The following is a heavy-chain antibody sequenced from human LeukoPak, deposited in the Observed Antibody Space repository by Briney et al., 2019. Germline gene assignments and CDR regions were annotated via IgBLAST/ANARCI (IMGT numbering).Heavy chain of an antibody. V-gene: IGHV2-5*01. CDR2: IYWNDDK. Sequence: GSGPTLVNPTQTLTLTCTFSGFSLSTSGVGVGWIRQPPGTALEWLALIYWNDDKRYSPSLKSRLTITKDTSKNQVVLTMTNMDPVDTATYYCARTRRGVVTRDYFDYWGQGTLVTVSS. J-gene: IGHJ4*02. CDR3: ARTRRGVVTRDYFDY. D-gene: IGHD3-22*01. CDR1: GFSLSTSGVG.